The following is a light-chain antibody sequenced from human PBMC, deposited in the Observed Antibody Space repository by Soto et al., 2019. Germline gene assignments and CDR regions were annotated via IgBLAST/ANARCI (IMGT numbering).Light chain of an antibody. Sequence: EIVVTQSPATLSVSPGARATLSCRASQSVSSNLAWYQQKPGQPPRLLIYGASTRATGVPARFSGSGSGTEFTPTISSLQSEDFAVYYCQQYNDWPRTFGQGTKV. J-gene: IGKJ1*01. CDR1: QSVSSN. V-gene: IGKV3-15*01. CDR2: GAS. CDR3: QQYNDWPRT.